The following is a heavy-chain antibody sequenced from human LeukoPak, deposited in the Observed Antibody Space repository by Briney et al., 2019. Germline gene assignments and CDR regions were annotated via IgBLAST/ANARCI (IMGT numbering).Heavy chain of an antibody. CDR2: IYTSGST. V-gene: IGHV4-61*02. CDR3: ARGGGPSIAARVNYYYYMDV. J-gene: IGHJ6*03. D-gene: IGHD6-6*01. CDR1: GGSISSGSYY. Sequence: SQTLTLTCTVSGGSISSGSYYWSWIRQPAGKGLEWIGRIYTSGSTNYNPSLKSRVTISVDTSKNQFSLKLSSVTAADTAVYYCARGGGPSIAARVNYYYYMDVWGKGTTVTVSS.